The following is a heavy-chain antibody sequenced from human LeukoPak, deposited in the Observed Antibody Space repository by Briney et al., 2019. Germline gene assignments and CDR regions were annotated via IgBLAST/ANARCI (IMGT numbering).Heavy chain of an antibody. CDR2: IHSGGSDI. D-gene: IGHD3-9*01. J-gene: IGHJ4*02. Sequence: PGGSLRLSCAASGFTFNTYKMNWVRQAPGRGLEWVSSIHSGGSDIYYADSVKGRFTVSRDNAKNSLFLQMNSLRAEGTALYYCARGHYDILTGNYKWTPDYWGQGTLVTVSS. V-gene: IGHV3-21*06. CDR1: GFTFNTYK. CDR3: ARGHYDILTGNYKWTPDY.